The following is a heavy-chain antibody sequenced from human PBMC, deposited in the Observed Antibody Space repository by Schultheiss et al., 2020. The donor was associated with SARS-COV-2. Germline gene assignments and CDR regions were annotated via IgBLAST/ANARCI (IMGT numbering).Heavy chain of an antibody. D-gene: IGHD4-23*01. Sequence: GGSLRLSCAASGFTFSSYAMHWVRQAPGKGLEWVAVISYDGSNKYYADSVKGRFTISRDNSKNTLYLQMNSLRAEDTAVYSCAKAPGGTSYLPFDFWGQGTLVTVSS. CDR3: AKAPGGTSYLPFDF. CDR2: ISYDGSNK. J-gene: IGHJ4*02. CDR1: GFTFSSYA. V-gene: IGHV3-30*04.